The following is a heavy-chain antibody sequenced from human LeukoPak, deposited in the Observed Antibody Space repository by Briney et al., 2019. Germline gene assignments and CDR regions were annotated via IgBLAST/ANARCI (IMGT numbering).Heavy chain of an antibody. V-gene: IGHV1-69*05. CDR3: ARDRVSSGWVDAFDL. CDR2: IIPIFGTA. CDR1: GGTFSSYA. Sequence: SVKVSCKASGGTFSSYAISWVRQAPGQGLEWMGGIIPIFGTANYAQKFQGRVTITTDESTSTAYMELSSLRSEDTAVYYCARDRVSSGWVDAFDLWGQGTMVTVSS. D-gene: IGHD6-19*01. J-gene: IGHJ3*01.